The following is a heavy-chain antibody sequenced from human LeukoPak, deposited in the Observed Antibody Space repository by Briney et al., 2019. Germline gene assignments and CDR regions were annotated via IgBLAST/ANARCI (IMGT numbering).Heavy chain of an antibody. CDR1: GFTFSSYA. CDR2: NSGSGGST. Sequence: GGSLRLSCAASGFTFSSYAMSWVRQAPGKGLEWVSANSGSGGSTYYADSVKGRFTISRDNSKNTLYLQMNSLRAEDTAVYYCAKDWNDFWSGYYGYFDYWGQGTLVTVSS. D-gene: IGHD3-3*01. CDR3: AKDWNDFWSGYYGYFDY. V-gene: IGHV3-23*01. J-gene: IGHJ4*02.